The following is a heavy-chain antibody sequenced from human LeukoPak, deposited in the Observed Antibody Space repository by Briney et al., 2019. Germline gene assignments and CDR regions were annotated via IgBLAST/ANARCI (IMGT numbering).Heavy chain of an antibody. D-gene: IGHD2-2*01. V-gene: IGHV3-11*01. CDR1: GFTFRAYY. CDR2: ISASGYAM. Sequence: GGSLRLSCAASGFTFRAYYVSWIRQAPGKGLEWASYISASGYAMYYADSVRGRFTISRDNAQNSLCLQMNSLRAEDTAVYYCARVGPPADGRRYWYFDLWGRGTLVTVSS. J-gene: IGHJ2*01. CDR3: ARVGPPADGRRYWYFDL.